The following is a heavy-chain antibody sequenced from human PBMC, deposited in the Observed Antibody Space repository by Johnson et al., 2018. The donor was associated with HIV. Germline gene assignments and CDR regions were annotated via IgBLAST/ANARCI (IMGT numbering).Heavy chain of an antibody. V-gene: IGHV3-20*04. Sequence: MQLVESGGGVVQPGGSLRLSCAASGFTFDYYGMSWVRQAPGKGLEWVSGINWNGGSTDYADSVKGRFTISRDNARNSLYLQMNSRRVEETAWYYCARSEVTAPSPPAGAFDIWGQGTMVTVSS. CDR3: ARSEVTAPSPPAGAFDI. CDR1: GFTFDYYG. D-gene: IGHD4-23*01. CDR2: INWNGGST. J-gene: IGHJ3*02.